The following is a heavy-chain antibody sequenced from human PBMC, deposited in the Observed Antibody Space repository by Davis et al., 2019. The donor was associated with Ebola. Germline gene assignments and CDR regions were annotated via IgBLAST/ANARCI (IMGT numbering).Heavy chain of an antibody. V-gene: IGHV1-69*13. CDR3: AREEGTRNDAFDI. Sequence: AASVKVSCKASGYTFTSYDISWVRQAPGQGLEWMGGIIPIFGTANYAQKFQGRVTITADESTSTAYMELSSLRSEDTAVYYCAREEGTRNDAFDIWGQGTMVTVSS. D-gene: IGHD1-1*01. J-gene: IGHJ3*02. CDR2: IIPIFGTA. CDR1: GYTFTSYD.